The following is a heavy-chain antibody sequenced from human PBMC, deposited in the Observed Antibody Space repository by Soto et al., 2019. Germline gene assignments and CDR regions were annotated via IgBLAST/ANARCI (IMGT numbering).Heavy chain of an antibody. CDR3: ARDILGAGGRFYYGMDV. CDR2: INPNSGGT. Sequence: GASVKVSCKASGYTFTGYYMHCVRPAPGQGLEWMGWINPNSGGTNYAQKFQGWVTMTRDTSISTAYMELSRLRSDDTAVYYCARDILGAGGRFYYGMDVWGQGTTVTVSS. V-gene: IGHV1-2*04. D-gene: IGHD1-26*01. CDR1: GYTFTGYY. J-gene: IGHJ6*02.